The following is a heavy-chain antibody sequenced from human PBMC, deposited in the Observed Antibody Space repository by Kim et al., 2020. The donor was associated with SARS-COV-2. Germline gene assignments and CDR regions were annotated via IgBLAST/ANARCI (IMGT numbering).Heavy chain of an antibody. V-gene: IGHV3-30*04. D-gene: IGHD3-9*01. J-gene: IGHJ4*02. Sequence: GGSLRLSCAASGFTFSSYAMHWVRQAPGKGLEWVAVISYDGSNKYYADSVKGRFTISRDNSKNTLYLQMNSLRAEDTAVYYCARDKGLRTGYYKRGGFDYWGQGTLVTVSS. CDR3: ARDKGLRTGYYKRGGFDY. CDR1: GFTFSSYA. CDR2: ISYDGSNK.